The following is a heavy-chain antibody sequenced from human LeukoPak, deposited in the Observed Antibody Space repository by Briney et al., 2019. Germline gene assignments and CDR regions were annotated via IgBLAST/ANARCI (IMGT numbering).Heavy chain of an antibody. CDR3: ARRNSGYDF. V-gene: IGHV4-59*01. D-gene: IGHD5-12*01. J-gene: IGHJ4*02. Sequence: SETLSLTCTVSGGSLTGYYWSWIRQPPGKGLEWIGYIYYSGSTNYNPSLTSRVTISVDTSKNQFSLKLTSVTAADTAVYYCARRNSGYDFWGQGTLVTVSS. CDR2: IYYSGST. CDR1: GGSLTGYY.